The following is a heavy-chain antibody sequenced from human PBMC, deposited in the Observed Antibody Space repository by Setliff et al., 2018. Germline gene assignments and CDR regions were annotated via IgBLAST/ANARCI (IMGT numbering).Heavy chain of an antibody. V-gene: IGHV3-48*03. CDR2: ISSGSVAI. Sequence: GGSLRLSCAASGFTFSNSEMNWVRQTPGKGLEWVAYISSGSVAIYYADFVEGRFTISEDSAKNSLFLQMTSLRVEDTAIYYCTTAYITGWYPHYLNNWGQGTLGTVSS. CDR3: TTAYITGWYPHYLNN. J-gene: IGHJ4*02. CDR1: GFTFSNSE. D-gene: IGHD6-19*01.